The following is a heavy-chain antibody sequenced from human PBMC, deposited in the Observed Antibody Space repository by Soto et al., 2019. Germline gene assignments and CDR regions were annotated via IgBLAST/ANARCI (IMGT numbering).Heavy chain of an antibody. CDR1: GYTFTSYG. J-gene: IGHJ4*02. CDR3: VVAAQPYYFDY. D-gene: IGHD2-15*01. Sequence: APVKVSCKASGYTFTSYGISWVRQAPGQGLEWMGWISAYNGNTNYAQGLQGRVTMTTDTSTSTAYMELRSLRSDDTAVYYCVVAAQPYYFDYWGQGTLVTVSS. V-gene: IGHV1-18*01. CDR2: ISAYNGNT.